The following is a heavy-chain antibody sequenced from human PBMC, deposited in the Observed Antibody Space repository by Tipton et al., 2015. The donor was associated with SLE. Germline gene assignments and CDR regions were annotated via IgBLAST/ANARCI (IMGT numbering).Heavy chain of an antibody. D-gene: IGHD3-9*01. J-gene: IGHJ4*02. Sequence: TLSLTCAVYGGSFSGYYWSWIRQPPGKGLEWIGEINHSGSTYYNPSLKSRVTISVDTSKNQFSLKLSSVTAADTAVYYCAREGGGLYYDILTGLFDYWGQGTLVTVSS. V-gene: IGHV4-34*01. CDR1: GGSFSGYY. CDR2: INHSGST. CDR3: AREGGGLYYDILTGLFDY.